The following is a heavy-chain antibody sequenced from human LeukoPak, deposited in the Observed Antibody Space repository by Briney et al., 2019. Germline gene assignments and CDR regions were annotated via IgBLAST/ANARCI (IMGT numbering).Heavy chain of an antibody. CDR2: IYTSGST. V-gene: IGHV4-61*09. J-gene: IGHJ4*02. Sequence: PSETLSLTCTVSGGSISSGSYYWSWIRQPAGKGLEWIGHIYTSGSTNYNPSLKSRVTISVDTSKNQFSLKLSSVTAADTAVYYCAADKNDFWSGYRVFDYWGQGTLVTVSS. CDR3: AADKNDFWSGYRVFDY. D-gene: IGHD3-3*01. CDR1: GGSISSGSYY.